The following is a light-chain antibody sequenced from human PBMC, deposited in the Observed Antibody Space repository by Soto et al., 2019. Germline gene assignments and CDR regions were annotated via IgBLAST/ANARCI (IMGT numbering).Light chain of an antibody. V-gene: IGLV2-14*01. CDR3: TSYTSISPYV. CDR1: SSDVGAYNY. Sequence: QSALTQPASVSGSPGQSITISCTGTSSDVGAYNYVSWYQQHPGKAPKLMIYEVSNRPAGVSNRFSGSKSGNTASLTISGLQAEDEADYYCTSYTSISPYVFGTGTKVTVL. J-gene: IGLJ1*01. CDR2: EVS.